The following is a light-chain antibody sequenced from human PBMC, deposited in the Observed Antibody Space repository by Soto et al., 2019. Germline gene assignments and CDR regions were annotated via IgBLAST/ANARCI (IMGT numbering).Light chain of an antibody. CDR3: QQYDAAIYT. V-gene: IGKV3-20*01. CDR1: HIIRSSS. J-gene: IGKJ2*01. Sequence: EIVLTQSPGTLSFSPGESANISCRSTHIIRSSSLAWDQQIPGQTPRLLIYDVSSRAPGLQDRFSGSGSGTDFTLNKIRLEPEDFEVYDCQQYDAAIYTFGQWTKQEIK. CDR2: DVS.